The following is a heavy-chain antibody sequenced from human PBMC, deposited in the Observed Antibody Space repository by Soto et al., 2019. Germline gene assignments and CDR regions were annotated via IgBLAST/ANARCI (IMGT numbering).Heavy chain of an antibody. CDR3: ARCGSSSWNWFDP. CDR1: GGSISSGGYY. V-gene: IGHV4-31*03. D-gene: IGHD6-6*01. Sequence: PSETLSLTCTVSGGSISSGGYYWSWIRQHPGRGLEWIGYIYYTGSAYYNPSLESRVTISVDTSKNQFSLKLSSVTAADTAVYYCARCGSSSWNWFDPWCQGTLVTVSS. J-gene: IGHJ5*02. CDR2: IYYTGSA.